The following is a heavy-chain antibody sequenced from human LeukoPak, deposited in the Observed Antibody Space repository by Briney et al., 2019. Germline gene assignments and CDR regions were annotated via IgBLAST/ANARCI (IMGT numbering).Heavy chain of an antibody. V-gene: IGHV3-7*01. CDR3: ASYRYSSSCYIY. Sequence: GGSLRLSCAASGFTFSHHWITWVRQAPGKGLEWVANIKQDGSEKYYVDSVKGRFTISRDNAKNSLYLQMNSLRAEDTAVYFSASYRYSSSCYIYWGQGTLVTVSS. D-gene: IGHD6-13*01. J-gene: IGHJ4*02. CDR1: GFTFSHHW. CDR2: IKQDGSEK.